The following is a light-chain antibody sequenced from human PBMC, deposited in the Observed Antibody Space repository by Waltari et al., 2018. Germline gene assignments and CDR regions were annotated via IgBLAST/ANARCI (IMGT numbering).Light chain of an antibody. Sequence: SVRARPAVCASYLAWYQQKPGQAPRLLIYGASVRATGIPDRFSGSGSGTDFTLNITRVEPEDFAVYFCRQYGSSPNTFGQGTKVEIK. CDR3: RQYGSSPNT. V-gene: IGKV3-20*01. J-gene: IGKJ2*01. CDR2: GAS. CDR1: PAVCASY.